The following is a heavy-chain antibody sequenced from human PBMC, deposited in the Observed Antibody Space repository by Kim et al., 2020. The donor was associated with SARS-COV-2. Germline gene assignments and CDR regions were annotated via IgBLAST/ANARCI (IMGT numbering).Heavy chain of an antibody. CDR1: GYSISSGYY. Sequence: SETLSLTCTVSGYSISSGYYWGWIRQPPGKGLEWIGSIYHSGSTYYNPSLKSRVTISVDTSKNQFSLKLSSVTAADTAVYYCARGPAAMLADYWGQGTLVTVSS. V-gene: IGHV4-38-2*02. J-gene: IGHJ4*02. CDR2: IYHSGST. D-gene: IGHD2-2*01. CDR3: ARGPAAMLADY.